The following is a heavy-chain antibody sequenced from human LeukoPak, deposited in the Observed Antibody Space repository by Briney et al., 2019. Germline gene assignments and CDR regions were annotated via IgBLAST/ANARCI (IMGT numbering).Heavy chain of an antibody. CDR1: GFTFSSYS. J-gene: IGHJ3*02. CDR2: ISSSSSYI. V-gene: IGHV3-21*01. D-gene: IGHD3-22*01. CDR3: ARDGGYYDSSGYYDSDDAFDI. Sequence: PGGSLRLSCAASGFTFSSYSMNWVRQAPGKGLEWVSSISSSSSYIYYADSVKGRFTISRDNAKNSLYLQMNSLRAEDTAVYYCARDGGYYDSSGYYDSDDAFDIWGQGTMVTVSS.